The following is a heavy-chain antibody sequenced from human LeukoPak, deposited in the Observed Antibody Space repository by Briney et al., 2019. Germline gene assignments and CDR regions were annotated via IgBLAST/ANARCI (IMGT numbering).Heavy chain of an antibody. D-gene: IGHD2-8*01. CDR2: ISYDGSNK. J-gene: IGHJ4*02. V-gene: IGHV3-30-3*01. CDR1: GFTFSSYA. Sequence: QTGGYLRLSCAASGFTFSSYAMHWVRQAPGKGLEWVAVISYDGSNKYYADSVKGRFTISRDNSKNTLYLQMNSLRAEDTAVYYCARGNIVLMVYAAFDYWGQGTLVTVSS. CDR3: ARGNIVLMVYAAFDY.